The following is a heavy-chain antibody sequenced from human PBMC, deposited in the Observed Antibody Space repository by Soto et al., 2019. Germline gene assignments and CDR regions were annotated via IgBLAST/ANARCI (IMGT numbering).Heavy chain of an antibody. Sequence: EVQLVESGGGLVQPGGSLRLSCPASGLTLRSYGMHWVLQVPGRGLVWVSNIITDGSSPNYADSVKGRFTISRDNAKSTLYLQMNSLRAEDTAIYYCTSYSSGSPYWGQGTLITVST. CDR1: GLTLRSYG. CDR3: TSYSSGSPY. D-gene: IGHD3-10*01. J-gene: IGHJ4*02. CDR2: IITDGSSP. V-gene: IGHV3-74*01.